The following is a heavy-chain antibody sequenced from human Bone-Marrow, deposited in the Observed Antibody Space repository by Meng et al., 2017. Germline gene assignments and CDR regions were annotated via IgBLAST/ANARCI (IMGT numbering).Heavy chain of an antibody. J-gene: IGHJ4*01. V-gene: IGHV3-23*01. CDR3: GKVGGSGTYQPLDY. D-gene: IGHD1-26*01. CDR2: ITGGGGTT. CDR1: GFTFSSYA. Sequence: GGSLRLSCTASGFTFSSYAMNWVRQAPGRGLEWVSIITGGGGTTAYADSVKGRFTISRDNSQNTLLLQMNSLRAEDTAVYYCGKVGGSGTYQPLDYWGHGTLVTVSS.